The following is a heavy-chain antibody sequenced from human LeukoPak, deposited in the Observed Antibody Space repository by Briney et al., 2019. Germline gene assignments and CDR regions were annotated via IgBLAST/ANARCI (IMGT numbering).Heavy chain of an antibody. Sequence: PGGSLRLSCATSGFRLRDYTMNWVRQSPGKGLEWVSSISGSSIHTYYADSVRGRFTTSRDNAKNSVYPQMDSLRAEDTAVYYCATDVGTNYYYLDQWGQGTLVTVSS. CDR2: ISGSSIHT. V-gene: IGHV3-21*01. CDR1: GFRLRDYT. CDR3: ATDVGTNYYYLDQ. J-gene: IGHJ4*02. D-gene: IGHD3-22*01.